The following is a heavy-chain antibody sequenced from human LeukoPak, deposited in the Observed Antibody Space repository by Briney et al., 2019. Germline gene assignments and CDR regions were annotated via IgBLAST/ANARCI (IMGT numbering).Heavy chain of an antibody. Sequence: ASVKVSCKASGYTFTSYGISWVRQAPGQGLEWMGWISAYNGNTNYAQKLQGRVTMTTDTSTSTAYMELRSLRSEDTAVYYCASTPRAPYYYYYYYMDVWGKGTTVTVSS. V-gene: IGHV1-18*01. CDR2: ISAYNGNT. CDR3: ASTPRAPYYYYYYYMDV. CDR1: GYTFTSYG. J-gene: IGHJ6*03.